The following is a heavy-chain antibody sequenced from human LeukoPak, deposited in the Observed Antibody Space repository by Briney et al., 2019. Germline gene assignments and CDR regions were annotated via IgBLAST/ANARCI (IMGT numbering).Heavy chain of an antibody. Sequence: SETLSLTCTVSGDSISSDYWSWIRQPPGKGLEWIGYIYYSGSTNYNPSLKSRVTISVDTSKNQFSLKLSSVTAADTAVYYCARGVSDYSYFTRYYFDYWGQGTLVTVSS. CDR1: GDSISSDY. D-gene: IGHD4-11*01. CDR3: ARGVSDYSYFTRYYFDY. CDR2: IYYSGST. J-gene: IGHJ4*02. V-gene: IGHV4-59*01.